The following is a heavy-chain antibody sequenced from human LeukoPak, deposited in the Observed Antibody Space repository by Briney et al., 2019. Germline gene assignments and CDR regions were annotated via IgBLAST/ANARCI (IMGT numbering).Heavy chain of an antibody. Sequence: PGGSLRLSCAASGFTLRNHGMHWVRQAPGKGLGWVAVIWYDGSNQYYADSVKGRYTISRDNSKNTLYLQMNSLRAEDTAVYYCARDISARRLDVWGKGTTVTVSS. V-gene: IGHV3-33*01. CDR2: IWYDGSNQ. CDR1: GFTLRNHG. D-gene: IGHD3-16*01. CDR3: ARDISARRLDV. J-gene: IGHJ6*04.